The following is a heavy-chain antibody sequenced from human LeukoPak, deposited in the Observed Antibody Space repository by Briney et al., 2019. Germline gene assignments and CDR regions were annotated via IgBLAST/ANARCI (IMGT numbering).Heavy chain of an antibody. CDR3: ARDYYDSSGYYYSHYYYGMDV. J-gene: IGHJ6*02. CDR1: GGTFSSYA. V-gene: IGHV1-69*13. CDR2: IIPIFGTA. Sequence: SVKVSCKASGGTFSSYAISWVRQAPGQGLEWMGGIIPIFGTANYAQKFQGRVTITADESTSTAYVELSSLRSEDTAVYYCARDYYDSSGYYYSHYYYGMDVWGQGTTVTVSS. D-gene: IGHD3-22*01.